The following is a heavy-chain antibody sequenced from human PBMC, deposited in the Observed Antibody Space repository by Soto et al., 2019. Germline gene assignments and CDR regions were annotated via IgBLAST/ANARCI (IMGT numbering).Heavy chain of an antibody. CDR3: ATIVGTSRSGYNYYYYYYGMDV. D-gene: IGHD3-3*01. V-gene: IGHV1-24*01. CDR1: GYTLTELS. J-gene: IGHJ6*02. Sequence: ASVKVSCKVSGYTLTELSMHWVRQAPGKGLEWMGGFDPEDGETIYAQKFQGRVTMTEDTSTDTAYMELSSLRSEDTAVYYCATIVGTSRSGYNYYYYYYGMDVWGQGTTVTVSS. CDR2: FDPEDGET.